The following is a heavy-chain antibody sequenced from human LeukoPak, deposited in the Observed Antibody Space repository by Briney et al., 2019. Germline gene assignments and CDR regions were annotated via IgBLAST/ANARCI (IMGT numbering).Heavy chain of an antibody. Sequence: GGSLRLSCAASGFTFNDYFMNWLRQAPGKGLVWVSRISPTGSTTSYADSVKGRFTVSRDNAKNTLYLQVNNLRAEDTAVYYCARGPNSNWSGLDFWGQGTLLTVSS. CDR1: GFTFNDYF. CDR3: ARGPNSNWSGLDF. V-gene: IGHV3-74*01. J-gene: IGHJ4*02. CDR2: ISPTGSTT. D-gene: IGHD6-6*01.